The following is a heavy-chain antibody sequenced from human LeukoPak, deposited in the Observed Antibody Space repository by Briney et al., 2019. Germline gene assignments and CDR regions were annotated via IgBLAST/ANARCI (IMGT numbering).Heavy chain of an antibody. D-gene: IGHD4-11*01. CDR2: IYYSGST. V-gene: IGHV4-61*01. CDR3: ARGDYSNYGDAFDI. J-gene: IGHJ3*02. CDR1: GGSVSSGSYY. Sequence: SETLSLTCTVSGGSVSSGSYYWSWIRQPPGKGLEWIGYIYYSGSTNYNPSLKSRVTISVDTSKNQFSLKLSSVTGADTAVYYCARGDYSNYGDAFDIWGQGTMVTVSS.